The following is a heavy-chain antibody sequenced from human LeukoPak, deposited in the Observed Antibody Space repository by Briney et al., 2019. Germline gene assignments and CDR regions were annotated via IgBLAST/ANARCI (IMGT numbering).Heavy chain of an antibody. Sequence: GGSLRLSCAASGFTFSSYAMHWGRQAPGKGLEWVAGISYDGSNKYYADSVKGRFTISRDNSKNTLYLQMNSLRAEDTAVYYCARDSPLYSSGLSWFDPWGKGTLVTVSS. CDR2: ISYDGSNK. CDR3: ARDSPLYSSGLSWFDP. V-gene: IGHV3-30*04. CDR1: GFTFSSYA. D-gene: IGHD6-25*01. J-gene: IGHJ5*02.